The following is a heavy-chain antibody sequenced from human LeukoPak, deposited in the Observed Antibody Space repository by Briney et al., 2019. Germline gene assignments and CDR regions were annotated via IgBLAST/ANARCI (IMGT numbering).Heavy chain of an antibody. Sequence: GGSLRLSCAASGFTLSSYSMNWVRQAPGKGLEWVSSISSSSSYIYYADSVKGRFTISRDNAKNSLYLQMNSLRAEDTAVYYCARAGGWGYSSSSGYYFDYWGQGTLVTVSS. J-gene: IGHJ4*02. V-gene: IGHV3-21*01. CDR3: ARAGGWGYSSSSGYYFDY. CDR1: GFTLSSYS. CDR2: ISSSSSYI. D-gene: IGHD6-6*01.